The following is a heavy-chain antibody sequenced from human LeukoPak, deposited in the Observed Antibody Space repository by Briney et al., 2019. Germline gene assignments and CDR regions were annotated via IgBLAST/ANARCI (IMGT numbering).Heavy chain of an antibody. D-gene: IGHD4-23*01. Sequence: TGGSLRLSCAASGFTFDDYAMHWVRQAPGKGLEWVSGISWNSGSIGYADSVKGRFTISRDNAKNSLYLQMNSLRAEDTALYYCAKDKYGGNSGGAFDIWGQGTMVTVSS. CDR1: GFTFDDYA. CDR2: ISWNSGSI. J-gene: IGHJ3*02. CDR3: AKDKYGGNSGGAFDI. V-gene: IGHV3-9*01.